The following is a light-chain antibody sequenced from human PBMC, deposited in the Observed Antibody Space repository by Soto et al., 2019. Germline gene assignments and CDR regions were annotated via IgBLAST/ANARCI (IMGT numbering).Light chain of an antibody. CDR3: QTYVSAPWT. Sequence: DIQMTQSPSSLSASVGDKVTITCRASQGIWMHLAWYQKKPGKVPKLLIHAASTLQSGVPSRFSGSGSGTEFTLTISSLQPEDVATYYCQTYVSAPWTFGQGTRVEIK. V-gene: IGKV1-27*01. CDR1: QGIWMH. J-gene: IGKJ1*01. CDR2: AAS.